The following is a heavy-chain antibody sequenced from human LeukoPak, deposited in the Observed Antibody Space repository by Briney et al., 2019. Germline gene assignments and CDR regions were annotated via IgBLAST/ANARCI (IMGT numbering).Heavy chain of an antibody. CDR3: ARERASCYFDY. CDR1: EFTFSIYT. CDR2: ISNNGGYI. V-gene: IGHV3-30*04. D-gene: IGHD1-1*01. Sequence: GGSLRLSCAASEFTFSIYTMHWFRQAPGKGLEWVAVISNNGGYINYADSVRGRFTIPRDNFKNTLYLQMNSLRPEDAALYYCARERASCYFDYWGQGTLATVSS. J-gene: IGHJ4*02.